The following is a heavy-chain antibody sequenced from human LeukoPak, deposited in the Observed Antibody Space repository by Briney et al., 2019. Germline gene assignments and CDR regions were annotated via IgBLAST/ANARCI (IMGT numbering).Heavy chain of an antibody. CDR2: MNPNSGNT. CDR3: ARTALSHCSGGSCYSYYFDY. Sequence: ASVKVSCKASGYTFTSYDINWVRQATGQGLEWMGWMNPNSGNTGYAQKFQGRVTMTRNTSISTAYMEPSSLRSEDTAVYYCARTALSHCSGGSCYSYYFDYWGQGTLVTVSS. J-gene: IGHJ4*02. CDR1: GYTFTSYD. D-gene: IGHD2-15*01. V-gene: IGHV1-8*01.